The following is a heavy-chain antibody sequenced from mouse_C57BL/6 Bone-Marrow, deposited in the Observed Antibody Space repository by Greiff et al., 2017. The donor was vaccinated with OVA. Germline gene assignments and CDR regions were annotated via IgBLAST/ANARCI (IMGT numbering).Heavy chain of an antibody. CDR1: GYTFTSYD. Sequence: VQLQQSGPELVKPGASVKLSCKASGYTFTSYDINWVKQRPGQGLEWIGWIYPRDGSTTYNEKFKGKGTLTVDTSSRTAYMELHSLTSADSAVYFCAKSSDYAWFAYWGQGTLVTVSA. CDR2: IYPRDGST. D-gene: IGHD2-4*01. J-gene: IGHJ3*01. CDR3: AKSSDYAWFAY. V-gene: IGHV1-85*01.